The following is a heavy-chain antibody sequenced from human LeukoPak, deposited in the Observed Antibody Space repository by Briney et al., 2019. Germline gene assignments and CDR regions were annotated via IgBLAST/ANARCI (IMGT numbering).Heavy chain of an antibody. Sequence: GGSLGLSCVASKFTFSSYWMSWVRQAPGRGLEWVANIKQDGREIYYVDSVKGRFTISRDNAKKSLYLQMNSLRAEDTAVYYCARSYSRFDYWGQGTLVTVSS. J-gene: IGHJ4*02. V-gene: IGHV3-7*01. CDR1: KFTFSSYW. CDR3: ARSYSRFDY. D-gene: IGHD6-13*01. CDR2: IKQDGREI.